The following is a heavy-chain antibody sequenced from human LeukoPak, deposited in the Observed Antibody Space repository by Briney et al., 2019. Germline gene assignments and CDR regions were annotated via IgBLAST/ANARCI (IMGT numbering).Heavy chain of an antibody. CDR2: INPSGGST. CDR3: ARVHDLNWFDP. J-gene: IGHJ5*02. V-gene: IGHV1-46*01. CDR1: GYTFTSYG. Sequence: ASVKVSCKASGYTFTSYGISWVRQAPGQGLEWMGIINPSGGSTSYAQKFQGRVTMTRDTSTSTVYMELSSLRSEDTAVYYCARVHDLNWFDPWGQGTLVTVSS. D-gene: IGHD3-3*01.